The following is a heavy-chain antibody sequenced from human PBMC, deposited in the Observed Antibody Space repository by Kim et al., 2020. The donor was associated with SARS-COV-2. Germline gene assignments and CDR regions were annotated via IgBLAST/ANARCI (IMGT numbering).Heavy chain of an antibody. CDR1: GGAISIYY. V-gene: IGHV4-59*08. Sequence: SETLTLTCTVSGGAISIYYLSWIRQPPGKGLEWIWNSYYSGSTNYNPSLKSRVTISVDTSKNQFSLTLSSVTAADTAVYYCARQTHYWGQGTLVTVSS. J-gene: IGHJ4*02. CDR2: SYYSGST. CDR3: ARQTHY.